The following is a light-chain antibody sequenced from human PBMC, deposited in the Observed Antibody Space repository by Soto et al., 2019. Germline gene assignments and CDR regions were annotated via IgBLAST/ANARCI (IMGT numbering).Light chain of an antibody. CDR2: DAS. CDR3: PRLSNWPPAIP. J-gene: IGKJ5*01. CDR1: QSVSSY. V-gene: IGKV3-11*01. Sequence: EIVLTQSPATLSLSPGERATLSCRASQSVSSYLAWYQQKPGQAPRLLIYDASNRATGIPARFSVRGSGTDFTLTISRLEPEDSAVYYCPRLSNWPPAIPFGQGTRLEIK.